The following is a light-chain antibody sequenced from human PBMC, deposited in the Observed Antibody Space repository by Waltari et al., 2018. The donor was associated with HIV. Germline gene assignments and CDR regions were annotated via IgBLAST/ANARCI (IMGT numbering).Light chain of an antibody. CDR1: RSNLGAGFD. CDR2: GNS. CDR3: QSYDRSLSGYVV. V-gene: IGLV1-40*01. Sequence: QSLLTQTPSVSGAPGQRVTISCTGSRSNLGAGFDVPWYQQLPGTVPKLLIYGNSNRPSGVPHRFSGSKSGTSASLAITGLQAEDEADYYCQSYDRSLSGYVVFGGGTKLTVL. J-gene: IGLJ2*01.